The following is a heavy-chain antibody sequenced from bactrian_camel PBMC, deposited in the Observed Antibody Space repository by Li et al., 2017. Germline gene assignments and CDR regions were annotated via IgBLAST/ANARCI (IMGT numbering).Heavy chain of an antibody. D-gene: IGHD3*01. CDR2: IGSDGTT. CDR1: AMTEC. Sequence: HVQLVESGGASVQAGGSLRLSCTASAMTECMGWFRQTTGQRREGVASIGSDGTTKYRQSVKDRFTISKDNANNTLYLQMNRLNSEDTAIYYCAAGPDVGREKHLTADQVLSIRRNNFWGQGTQVTVS. V-gene: IGHV3S53*01. J-gene: IGHJ4*01. CDR3: AAGPDVGREKHLTADQVLSIRRNNF.